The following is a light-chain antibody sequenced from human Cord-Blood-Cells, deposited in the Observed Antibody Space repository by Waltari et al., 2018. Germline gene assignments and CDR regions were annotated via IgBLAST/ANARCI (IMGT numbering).Light chain of an antibody. CDR2: GAS. J-gene: IGKJ1*01. Sequence: EIVMTQPPATLSVSPAERATLSCRASQSVSSNLAWYQQKPGQAPRLLIYGASTRATGIPARFSGSGSGTEFTLTISSLQSEDFAVYYCQQYNNWPPWTFGQGTKVEIK. CDR3: QQYNNWPPWT. V-gene: IGKV3-15*01. CDR1: QSVSSN.